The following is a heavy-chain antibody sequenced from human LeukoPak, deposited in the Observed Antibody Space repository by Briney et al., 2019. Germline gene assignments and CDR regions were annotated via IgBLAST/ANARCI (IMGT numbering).Heavy chain of an antibody. CDR1: GYSISSGYY. J-gene: IGHJ5*01. CDR2: IYHSGST. D-gene: IGHD3-10*01. CDR3: ARDRRGFDWFDY. Sequence: SETLSLTCTVSGYSISSGYYWGWIRQPPGKGLEWIGSIYHSGSTYYNPSLKSRVTISVDTSKNQFSLKLRSVTAADTAVYYCARDRRGFDWFDYWGQGTLVTVSS. V-gene: IGHV4-38-2*02.